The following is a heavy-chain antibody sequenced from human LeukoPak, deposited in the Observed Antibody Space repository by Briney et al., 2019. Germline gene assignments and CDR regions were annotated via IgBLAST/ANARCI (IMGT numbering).Heavy chain of an antibody. CDR2: ISYDGSNK. CDR1: GITFSSYA. Sequence: GGSLRLSGAASGITFSSYAMHWVRQAPGKGLEWVAVISYDGSNKYYADSVKGRFTISRDNSKNTLYLQMNSLRAEDTAVYFCARDARYYDILTGYPLFDYWGQGTLVTVSS. J-gene: IGHJ4*02. CDR3: ARDARYYDILTGYPLFDY. D-gene: IGHD3-9*01. V-gene: IGHV3-30-3*01.